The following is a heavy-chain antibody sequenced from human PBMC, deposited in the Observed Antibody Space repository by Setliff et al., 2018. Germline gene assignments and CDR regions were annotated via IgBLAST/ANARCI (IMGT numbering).Heavy chain of an antibody. V-gene: IGHV3-7*01. D-gene: IGHD2-2*01. CDR2: IWDDGVKK. Sequence: GGSLRLSCAASGFTFSSYWMSWVRQAPGEGLEWVAVIWDDGVKKYHADSVKGRFTISRDNAENSLYLQMNSLRAEDTAVYYCARSESCGATNCSPFDYWGRGTLVTVSS. CDR1: GFTFSSYW. CDR3: ARSESCGATNCSPFDY. J-gene: IGHJ4*02.